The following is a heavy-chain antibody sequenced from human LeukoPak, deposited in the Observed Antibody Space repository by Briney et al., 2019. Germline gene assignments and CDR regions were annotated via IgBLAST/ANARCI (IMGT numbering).Heavy chain of an antibody. CDR3: AVGDYYYDTRFDY. V-gene: IGHV1-3*03. Sequence: GASVKVSCKASGYTFTSYPMHWVRQAPGQRLEWMGGINVGDGNTKYSQEFQGRVTITRDTSASTAYMELSSLRSEDMAVYYCAVGDYYYDTRFDYWGQGTLVTVSS. CDR1: GYTFTSYP. CDR2: INVGDGNT. J-gene: IGHJ4*02. D-gene: IGHD3-22*01.